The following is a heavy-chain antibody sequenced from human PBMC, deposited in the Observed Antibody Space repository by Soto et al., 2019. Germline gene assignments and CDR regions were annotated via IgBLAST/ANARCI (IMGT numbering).Heavy chain of an antibody. V-gene: IGHV1-69*06. CDR3: ARLGYCGGRSRS. CDR1: GGTFTNYA. D-gene: IGHD2-15*01. J-gene: IGHJ5*02. Sequence: QVQLVQSGAEVKKPGSSVKVSCKASGGTFTNYAISWVRQAPGQGLQWMGQIIPLFGTTEYAQKFHDRVTFTADRSTSTAYMELSSLSSADTAVYYCARLGYCGGRSRSWGQGTRVTVSS. CDR2: IIPLFGTT.